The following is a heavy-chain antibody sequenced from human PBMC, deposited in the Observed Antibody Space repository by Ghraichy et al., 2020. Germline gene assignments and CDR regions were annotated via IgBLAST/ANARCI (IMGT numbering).Heavy chain of an antibody. CDR3: ARDSNCSGGDCRLGAFNI. CDR2: ISSSGST. Sequence: SETLSLTCSVSGDSISSYHCSWIRQPAGKGLEWIGRISSSGSTTYNPSLKSRVTMSLDTSKNQFSLKLSSVTAAATAVFYCARDSNCSGGDCRLGAFNIWGEGTMVTVSS. J-gene: IGHJ3*02. V-gene: IGHV4-4*07. CDR1: GDSISSYH. D-gene: IGHD2-21*02.